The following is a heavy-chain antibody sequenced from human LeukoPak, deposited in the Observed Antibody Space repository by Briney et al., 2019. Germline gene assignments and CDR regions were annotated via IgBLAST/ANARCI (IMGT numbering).Heavy chain of an antibody. J-gene: IGHJ5*02. V-gene: IGHV1-69*05. D-gene: IGHD3-22*01. CDR2: IIPIFGTA. CDR3: AREGRGYYDSTDWGPLENWFDP. CDR1: GGTFSSYA. Sequence: ASVKVSCKASGGTFSSYAISWVRQAPGQGLEWMGGIIPIFGTANYAQKLQGRVTMTTDTSTSTAYMELRSLRSDDTAVYYCAREGRGYYDSTDWGPLENWFDPWGQGTLVTVSS.